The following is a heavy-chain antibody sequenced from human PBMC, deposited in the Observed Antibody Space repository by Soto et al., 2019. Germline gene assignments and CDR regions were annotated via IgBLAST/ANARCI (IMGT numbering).Heavy chain of an antibody. CDR3: ARGLHSLFDY. CDR2: IWYDGNNK. D-gene: IGHD2-21*01. V-gene: IGHV3-33*01. J-gene: IGHJ4*02. Sequence: SLRLSCAASGFTFSNYGKHWVRQAPGKGPEWVAVIWYDGNNKYYADSVKGRFTISRDNSNNTLYVQMTSLRAEDTAVYYCARGLHSLFDYWGQGTLVTVSS. CDR1: GFTFSNYG.